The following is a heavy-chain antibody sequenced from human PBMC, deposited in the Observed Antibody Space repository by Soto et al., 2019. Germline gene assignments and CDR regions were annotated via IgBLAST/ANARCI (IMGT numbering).Heavy chain of an antibody. D-gene: IGHD4-17*01. J-gene: IGHJ3*02. V-gene: IGHV3-30*18. Sequence: GGSRRLSCAASGFTFSSYGMHWVRQAPGKGLAWVAVISYDGSNKYYADSVKGRFTISRDNSKNTLYLQMNSLRAEDTAVYYCAKALMTTVSPNAFDIWGQGTMVTVSS. CDR2: ISYDGSNK. CDR1: GFTFSSYG. CDR3: AKALMTTVSPNAFDI.